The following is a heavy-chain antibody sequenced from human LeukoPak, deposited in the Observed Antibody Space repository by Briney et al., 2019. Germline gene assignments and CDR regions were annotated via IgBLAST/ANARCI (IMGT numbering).Heavy chain of an antibody. CDR2: IYYIGST. CDR1: GGSVSTCY. D-gene: IGHD3-16*02. Sequence: PSETLSLTCTVSGGSVSTCYWSWIRQPPGKGLEWIGYIYYIGSTSYNPSLKSRLTISIDTSKNQFSLKLSSVTAADTAVYYCARGLSRYYYGIDVWGQGTTVTVSS. V-gene: IGHV4-59*02. CDR3: ARGLSRYYYGIDV. J-gene: IGHJ6*02.